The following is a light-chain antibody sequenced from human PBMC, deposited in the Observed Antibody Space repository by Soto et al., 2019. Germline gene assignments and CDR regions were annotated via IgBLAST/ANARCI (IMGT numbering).Light chain of an antibody. CDR1: SSDVGGYNY. CDR2: DVN. V-gene: IGLV2-14*01. J-gene: IGLJ1*01. CDR3: SSYTSSSLYV. Sequence: QSALNQPASVSGSPGQSITLSCTGTSSDVGGYNYVSWYQQHPGKAPKLMIYDVNNRPSGVSNRFSGSKSGNTASLTISGLQAEDEADYYCSSYTSSSLYVFGTGTKLTVL.